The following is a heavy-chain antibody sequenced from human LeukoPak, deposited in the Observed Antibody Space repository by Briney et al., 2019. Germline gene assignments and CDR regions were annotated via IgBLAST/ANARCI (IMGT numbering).Heavy chain of an antibody. V-gene: IGHV1-18*01. D-gene: IGHD3-22*01. Sequence: AASVTVSCKASGYTFTSYGISWVRQAPGQGLEWMGWISAYNGNTNYAQKLQGRVTMTTDTSTSTAYMELRSLRSDDTAVYYCARDEGYYYDSSGYLIDPWGQGTLVTVSS. CDR1: GYTFTSYG. CDR3: ARDEGYYYDSSGYLIDP. J-gene: IGHJ5*02. CDR2: ISAYNGNT.